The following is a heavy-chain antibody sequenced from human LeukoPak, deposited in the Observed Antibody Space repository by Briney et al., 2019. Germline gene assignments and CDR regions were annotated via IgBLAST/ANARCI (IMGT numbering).Heavy chain of an antibody. CDR3: ARAGNSGTAGPWSGWFDP. CDR2: IYSGGST. Sequence: GGSLRLSCAASGFTFSSNYMSWVRQAPGKGLEWVSVIYSGGSTYYSDSVKGGFTISRDNSKTTLYLQMNSLRAEDTAVYYCARAGNSGTAGPWSGWFDPWGQGTLVTVSS. CDR1: GFTFSSNY. D-gene: IGHD3-3*01. J-gene: IGHJ5*02. V-gene: IGHV3-66*02.